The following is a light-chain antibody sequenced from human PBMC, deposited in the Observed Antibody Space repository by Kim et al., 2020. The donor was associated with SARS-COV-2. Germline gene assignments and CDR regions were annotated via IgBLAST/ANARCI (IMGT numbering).Light chain of an antibody. CDR1: SSDFGGYSY. Sequence: HSITTTVTDTSSDFGGYSYVSGDQRHPGTAPKLMVYDVSKRPSGVSNRFSGSKSGNTASLTISGLQAEDEADYYCSSYTSSSTWVFGGGTQLTVL. V-gene: IGLV2-14*04. CDR3: SSYTSSSTWV. J-gene: IGLJ3*02. CDR2: DVS.